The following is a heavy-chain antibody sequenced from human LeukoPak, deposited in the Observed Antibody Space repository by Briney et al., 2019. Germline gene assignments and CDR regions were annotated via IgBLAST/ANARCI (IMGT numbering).Heavy chain of an antibody. D-gene: IGHD6-19*01. V-gene: IGHV1-18*01. CDR3: ARPHSSGWYLGLWL. Sequence: ASVKVSCKASGYSFTSYGISWVRQAPGQGLEWMGWISTYNGNTNYAQKLQGRVTIATDTSTTTAYMELRSLTSDDTAVYYCARPHSSGWYLGLWLWGQGTLVTVSS. CDR1: GYSFTSYG. CDR2: ISTYNGNT. J-gene: IGHJ4*02.